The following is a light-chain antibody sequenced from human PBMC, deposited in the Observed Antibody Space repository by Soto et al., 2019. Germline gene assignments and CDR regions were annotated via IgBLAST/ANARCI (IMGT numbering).Light chain of an antibody. CDR1: QSVLYSSNNKNY. CDR3: QQYYSTPYT. V-gene: IGKV4-1*01. J-gene: IGKJ2*01. Sequence: DIVMTQSPDSLAVSLGERATINCKSSQSVLYSSNNKNYLAWYQQKAGQPPKLLIYWASTRESGVPDRFSGSGSVTDFTLTISSLHAEDVAVYYCQQYYSTPYTFGQGTKLEIK. CDR2: WAS.